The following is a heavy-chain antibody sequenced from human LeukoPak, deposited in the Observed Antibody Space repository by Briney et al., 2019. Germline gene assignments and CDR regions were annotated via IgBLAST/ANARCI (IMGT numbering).Heavy chain of an antibody. CDR1: GFTFSSYA. CDR2: ISGSGGST. CDR3: AKGEMVRGVIIDYYYYMDV. J-gene: IGHJ6*03. V-gene: IGHV3-23*01. Sequence: GGSLRLSCAASGFTFSSYAMSWVRQAPGKGLEWVSAISGSGGSTYYADSVKGRFTISRDNSKNTLYLQMNILRAEDTAVYYCAKGEMVRGVIIDYYYYMDVWGKGTTVTVSS. D-gene: IGHD3-10*01.